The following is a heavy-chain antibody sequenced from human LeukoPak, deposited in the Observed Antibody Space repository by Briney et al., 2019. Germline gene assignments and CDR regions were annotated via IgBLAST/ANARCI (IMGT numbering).Heavy chain of an antibody. V-gene: IGHV3-21*01. D-gene: IGHD4-23*01. CDR1: GFTFSSYS. CDR3: ARPELRGFAPNY. CDR2: ISSSSSYI. J-gene: IGHJ4*02. Sequence: GGSLRLSCAASGFTFSSYSMNWVRQAPGKGLEWVSSISSSSSYIYHADSVKGRFTISRDNAKNSLYLQMNSLRAEDTAVYYCARPELRGFAPNYWGQGTLVTVSS.